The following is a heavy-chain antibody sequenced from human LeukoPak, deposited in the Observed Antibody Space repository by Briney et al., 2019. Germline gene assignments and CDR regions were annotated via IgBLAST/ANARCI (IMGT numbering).Heavy chain of an antibody. CDR3: ARYFPPYYYYMDV. CDR1: GGSISSYY. V-gene: IGHV4-59*01. CDR2: IYYSGST. Sequence: SETLSLTCTVSGGSISSYYWSWIRQPPGKGLEWIGYIYYSGSTDYNPSLKRRVTISEETSKNQFSLKLSSVTAADTAVYYCARYFPPYYYYMDVWGKGTTVTVSS. D-gene: IGHD2/OR15-2a*01. J-gene: IGHJ6*03.